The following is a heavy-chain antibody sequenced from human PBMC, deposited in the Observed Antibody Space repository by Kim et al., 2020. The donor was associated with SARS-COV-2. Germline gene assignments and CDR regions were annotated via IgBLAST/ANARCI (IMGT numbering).Heavy chain of an antibody. V-gene: IGHV4-39*01. CDR1: GGFISSSSYY. D-gene: IGHD3-22*01. CDR2: IYYSGST. J-gene: IGHJ4*02. CDR3: ASSLDTYYYDSSGSKLDY. Sequence: SETLSLTCTVSGGFISSSSYYWGWIRQPPGKGLEWIGSIYYSGSTYYNPSLKSRVTISVDTSKNQFSLKLSSVTAADTAVYYCASSLDTYYYDSSGSKLDYWGQGTLVTVSS.